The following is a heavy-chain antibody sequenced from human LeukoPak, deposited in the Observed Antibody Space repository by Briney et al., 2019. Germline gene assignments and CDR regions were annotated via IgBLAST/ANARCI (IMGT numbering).Heavy chain of an antibody. CDR2: IYYSGST. J-gene: IGHJ4*02. Sequence: PSETLSLTCTVSGGSISSYYWSWIRQPPGKGLEWIGYIYYSGSTNYNPSLKSRVTISVDTSKNQFSLKLSSVTAADTAVYYCARENDSSGSPLFDYWGQGTLVTVSS. D-gene: IGHD3-22*01. CDR3: ARENDSSGSPLFDY. V-gene: IGHV4-59*01. CDR1: GGSISSYY.